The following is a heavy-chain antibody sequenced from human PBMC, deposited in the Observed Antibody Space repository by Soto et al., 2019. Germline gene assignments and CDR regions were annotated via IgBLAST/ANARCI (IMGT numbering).Heavy chain of an antibody. CDR1: GGSFSGYY. D-gene: IGHD3-10*01. Sequence: PSETLSLTCAVYGGSFSGYYWSWIRQPPGKGLEWIGEINHSGSTNYNPSLKSRVTISVDTSKNQFSLKLSSVTAADTAVYYCASITMVRGVIFDYGMDVWGQGTTVTVSS. V-gene: IGHV4-34*01. CDR2: INHSGST. CDR3: ASITMVRGVIFDYGMDV. J-gene: IGHJ6*02.